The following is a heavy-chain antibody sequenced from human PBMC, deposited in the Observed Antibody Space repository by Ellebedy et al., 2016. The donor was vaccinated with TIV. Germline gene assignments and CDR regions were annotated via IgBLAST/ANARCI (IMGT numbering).Heavy chain of an antibody. V-gene: IGHV3-23*01. Sequence: GGSLRLSCEASGLTFSTSAMGWVRQAPGKGLEWVSGISHSGSVTQYEDSVKGRFTISRDNSKNTVYLQMNSLRAEDTAVYHCARDNRGYFGSGSYPFDYWGQGTLVTVSS. CDR1: GLTFSTSA. CDR3: ARDNRGYFGSGSYPFDY. J-gene: IGHJ4*02. D-gene: IGHD3-10*01. CDR2: ISHSGSVT.